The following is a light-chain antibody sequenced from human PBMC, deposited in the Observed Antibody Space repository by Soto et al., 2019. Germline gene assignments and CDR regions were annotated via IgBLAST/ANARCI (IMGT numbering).Light chain of an antibody. V-gene: IGKV1-8*01. Sequence: AIRMTQSPSSFSASTGDRVTITCRASQGISSYLAWYQQKPGKAPKLLIYAASTLQSGVPSRFSGSGSGTDFTLTISCLQSEDFATYYCQHYYSTRVSTCGQGSKLAI. CDR2: AAS. CDR1: QGISSY. CDR3: QHYYSTRVST. J-gene: IGKJ2*01.